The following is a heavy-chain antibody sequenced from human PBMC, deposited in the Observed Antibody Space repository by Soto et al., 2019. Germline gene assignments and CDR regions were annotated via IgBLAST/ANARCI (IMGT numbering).Heavy chain of an antibody. V-gene: IGHV1-2*02. J-gene: IGHJ6*02. CDR2: INPNSGGT. CDR3: ARLSLWSGYYIAYGMDV. CDR1: GYTFTGYC. D-gene: IGHD3-3*01. Sequence: ASVKVSCKASGYTFTGYCMHWVRQAPGQGLEWMGWINPNSGGTNYAQKFQGRVTMTRDTSISTAYMELSRLRSDDTAVYYCARLSLWSGYYIAYGMDVWGQGTTVTVSS.